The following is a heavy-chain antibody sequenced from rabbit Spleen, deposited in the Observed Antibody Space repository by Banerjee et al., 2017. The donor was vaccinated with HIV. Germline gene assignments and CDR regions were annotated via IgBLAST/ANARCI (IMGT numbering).Heavy chain of an antibody. V-gene: IGHV1S40*01. CDR1: GVSFSTSDY. J-gene: IGHJ6*01. D-gene: IGHD6-1*01. CDR2: IAGSSSAFT. CDR3: ARDTVSSFSSYGIDL. Sequence: QSLQESGGDLVNTGAALPLTCTASGVSFSTSDYMICVRQAPGKGLEWISCIAGSSSAFTYFAAWAKGRFSCPKTSSTTVTLQMTSLTVADTATYFCARDTVSSFSSYGIDLWGPGTLVTVS.